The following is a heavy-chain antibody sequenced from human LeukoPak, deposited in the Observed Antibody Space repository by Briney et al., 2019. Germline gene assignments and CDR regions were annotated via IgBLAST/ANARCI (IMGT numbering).Heavy chain of an antibody. CDR1: DGSISSGGYY. CDR2: IYYSGST. D-gene: IGHD4-11*01. V-gene: IGHV4-31*03. J-gene: IGHJ5*02. CDR3: AREAMTTVTTGFDP. Sequence: SETLSLTCTVSDGSISSGGYYWSWIRQHPGKGLEWIGYIYYSGSTYYNPSLKSRVTISVDTSKNQFSLKLSSVTAADTAVYYCAREAMTTVTTGFDPWGQGTLVTVSS.